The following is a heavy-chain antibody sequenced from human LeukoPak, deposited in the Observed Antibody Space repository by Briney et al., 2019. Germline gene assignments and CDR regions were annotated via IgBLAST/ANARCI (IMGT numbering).Heavy chain of an antibody. J-gene: IGHJ5*02. CDR3: ARELWFANAPGSWLDP. CDR2: IFHTGST. CDR1: GDSISIGAYS. D-gene: IGHD3-10*01. V-gene: IGHV4-30-2*01. Sequence: PSETLSLTCVVSGDSISIGAYSGSWIRQPPGNGLEWIGYIFHTGSTFYNPSLKSRVTISVDNSKNQFSLRLTSVTAADTAVYYCARELWFANAPGSWLDPWGQGTLVTVSS.